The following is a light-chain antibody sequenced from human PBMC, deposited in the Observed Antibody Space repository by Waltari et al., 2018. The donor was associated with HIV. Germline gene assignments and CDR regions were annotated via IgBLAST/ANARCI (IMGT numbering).Light chain of an antibody. CDR1: SLRTYY. Sequence: SSELTQDPAVSVALGQTVRITCQGDSLRTYYATWYRQKPGIPDRFSGSSSGDTASLTITATQAEDEADYYCNSRDSSGNLVVFGGGTKLTVL. V-gene: IGLV3-19*01. CDR3: NSRDSSGNLVV. J-gene: IGLJ2*01.